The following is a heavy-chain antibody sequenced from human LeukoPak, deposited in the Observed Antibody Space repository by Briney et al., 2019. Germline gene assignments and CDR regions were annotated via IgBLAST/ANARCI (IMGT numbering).Heavy chain of an antibody. V-gene: IGHV3-23*01. Sequence: GGSLRLSCAASGFSFSTYSMSWVRQAPGKGLEWVSVISDTGATTFYADSVKGRFTISRDNSKNTLYLQMSSLRVEDTAVYYCARETPDSSGWDWGQGTLVTVSS. CDR2: ISDTGATT. J-gene: IGHJ4*02. CDR3: ARETPDSSGWD. D-gene: IGHD6-19*01. CDR1: GFSFSTYS.